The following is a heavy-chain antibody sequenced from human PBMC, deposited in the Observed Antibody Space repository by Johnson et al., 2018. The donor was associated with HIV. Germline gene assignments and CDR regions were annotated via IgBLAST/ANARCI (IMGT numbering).Heavy chain of an antibody. V-gene: IGHV3-30*04. D-gene: IGHD1-26*01. CDR3: AKGGQWELLAAFDI. J-gene: IGHJ3*02. Sequence: QVQLVESGGGVVQPGRSLRLSCAASGFTFSSYAMHWVRQAPGKGLEWVAVISYDGSNKYYVDSVKGRFTISRDNSKNTLYLQMNSLRAEDTAVYCCAKGGQWELLAAFDIWGHGTMVTVSS. CDR2: ISYDGSNK. CDR1: GFTFSSYA.